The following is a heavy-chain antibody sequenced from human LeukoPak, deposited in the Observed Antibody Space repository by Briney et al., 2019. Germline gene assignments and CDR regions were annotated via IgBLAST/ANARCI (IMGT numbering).Heavy chain of an antibody. V-gene: IGHV4-39*07. CDR1: GGSISSSSYY. CDR3: VGLNVAGRKRGSGSTGEFDY. Sequence: PSETLSLTCTVSGGSISSSSYYWGWIRQPPGKGLEWIGSIYYSGSTYYNPSLKSRVTISVDTSKNQFSLKLSSVTAADTAVYYCVGLNVAGRKRGSGSTGEFDYWGQGTLVTVSS. J-gene: IGHJ4*02. D-gene: IGHD6-19*01. CDR2: IYYSGST.